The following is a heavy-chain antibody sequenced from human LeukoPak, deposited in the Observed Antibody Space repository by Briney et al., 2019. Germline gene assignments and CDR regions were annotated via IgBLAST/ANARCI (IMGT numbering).Heavy chain of an antibody. J-gene: IGHJ6*04. Sequence: SETLSLTCAVYGGSFSHYYWRWIRQSPGMGLEWIGEINDSGTINYNPSLMSRVTISVDKSKNQFSLRLTSATAADTAVYYCARRWNYGRNYYTDVWGKGATVSVSS. D-gene: IGHD1-7*01. V-gene: IGHV4-34*01. CDR2: INDSGTI. CDR3: ARRWNYGRNYYTDV. CDR1: GGSFSHYY.